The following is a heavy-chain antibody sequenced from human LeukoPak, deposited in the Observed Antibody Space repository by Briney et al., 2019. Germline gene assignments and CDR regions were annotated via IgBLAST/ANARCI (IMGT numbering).Heavy chain of an antibody. V-gene: IGHV3-21*01. CDR3: ARDLYDILTGYSSNFDY. D-gene: IGHD3-9*01. CDR1: GFTFSSYS. Sequence: GGSLRLSCAASGFTFSSYSMNWVRQAPGKGLEWVSSISSSSSYIYYADSVKGRFTISRGNAKNSLYLQMNSLRAEDTAVYNCARDLYDILTGYSSNFDYWGQGTLVTVSS. J-gene: IGHJ4*02. CDR2: ISSSSSYI.